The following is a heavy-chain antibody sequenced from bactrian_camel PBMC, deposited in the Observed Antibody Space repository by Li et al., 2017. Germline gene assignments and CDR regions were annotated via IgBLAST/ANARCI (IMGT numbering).Heavy chain of an antibody. J-gene: IGHJ4*01. Sequence: HVQLVESGGGSVQAGGSLRLSCSVSGYTYSTACMGWFRQAPGKEREGVAVLDSDGITKYSDSVKGRFTISKDAAKNILYLQMNSLKPEDTAVYFCATGCTAIRRGPTRPERYTNWGQGTQVTVS. CDR2: LDSDGIT. CDR3: ATGCTAIRRGPTRPERYTN. CDR1: GYTYSTAC. V-gene: IGHV3S53*01. D-gene: IGHD5*01.